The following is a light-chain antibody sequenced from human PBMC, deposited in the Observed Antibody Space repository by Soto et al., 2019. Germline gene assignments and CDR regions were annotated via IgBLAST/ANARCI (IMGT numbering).Light chain of an antibody. Sequence: QTVVTQEPSFSVSPGGTVTLTCGLSSGSVSTSYFPSWYQQTPGQAPRTLINTTNTRSSGVPDRFSGSILGNKAALTITGAQADDESDYYCVLYMGSGIGVFGGGTKLTVL. J-gene: IGLJ3*02. CDR2: TTN. CDR3: VLYMGSGIGV. CDR1: SGSVSTSYF. V-gene: IGLV8-61*01.